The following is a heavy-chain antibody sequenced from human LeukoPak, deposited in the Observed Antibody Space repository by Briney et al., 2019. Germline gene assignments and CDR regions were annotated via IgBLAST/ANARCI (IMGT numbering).Heavy chain of an antibody. D-gene: IGHD6-19*01. J-gene: IGHJ4*02. CDR3: VRVPRSGGSIDY. V-gene: IGHV3-11*01. Sequence: GGSLRLSCAASGFTFSDYYMTWIRQAPGKGLEWVSYISSSGSTTHYADSVKGRFTISRDNAKNSLYVQMSNLRAEDTAVYYCVRVPRSGGSIDYWGQGTLVTVSP. CDR1: GFTFSDYY. CDR2: ISSSGSTT.